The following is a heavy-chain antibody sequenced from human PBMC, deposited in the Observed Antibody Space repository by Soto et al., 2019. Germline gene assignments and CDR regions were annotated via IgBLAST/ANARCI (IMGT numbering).Heavy chain of an antibody. CDR2: IRSKANNYAT. CDR1: GFTFSGSA. J-gene: IGHJ6*02. Sequence: EVQLVESGGGLVQPGGSLKLSCAASGFTFSGSAVHWVRQASGTGLEWVGRIRSKANNYATAYAASVQGRFTIFRDDLKNTASLQMNSLKTEDTAVYYCTNPQVYYGMDVCGQGTKVTVSS. V-gene: IGHV3-73*02. CDR3: TNPQVYYGMDV.